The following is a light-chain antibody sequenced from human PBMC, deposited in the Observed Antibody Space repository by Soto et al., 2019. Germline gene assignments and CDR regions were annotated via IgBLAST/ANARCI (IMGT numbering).Light chain of an antibody. CDR3: QQYHNWPPGLT. V-gene: IGKV3-15*01. CDR2: GAS. J-gene: IGKJ4*01. CDR1: QSVSGN. Sequence: EVVMTQSPATLSVSPGERVTLSCTASQSVSGNLAWYQQKPGQAPRLLIHGASTRATDIPARFSGSGSGTEFTLTITGLQSEDFAVYYCQQYHNWPPGLTFGGGTRVEIK.